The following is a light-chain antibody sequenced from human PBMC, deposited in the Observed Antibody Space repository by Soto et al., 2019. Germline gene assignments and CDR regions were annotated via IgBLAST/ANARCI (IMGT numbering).Light chain of an antibody. Sequence: EIVLTQSPGTLSLSPGERATLSCRASQSVSSSYLAWYQQKPGQAPRLLIYGASSRATGSPDRFSGSGSGTDFTLTISRLEPEDFAVYYCQQYGSSRATFGQGTRLEIK. CDR3: QQYGSSRAT. CDR2: GAS. V-gene: IGKV3-20*01. CDR1: QSVSSSY. J-gene: IGKJ5*01.